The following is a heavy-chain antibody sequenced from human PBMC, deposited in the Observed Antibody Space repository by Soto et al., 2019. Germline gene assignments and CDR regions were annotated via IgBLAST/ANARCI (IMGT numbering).Heavy chain of an antibody. V-gene: IGHV4-61*03. Sequence: SETLSLTCTVSGGSASSGSYYWNWIRQPPGKGLEWIGYVYYTGSTNYNPSLKSRVTISVDTSKNHFSLKLDSVTAADTAVYYCARDPIYYDSTGYGVWFDPWGQGTLVTVSS. J-gene: IGHJ5*02. CDR2: VYYTGST. D-gene: IGHD3-22*01. CDR3: ARDPIYYDSTGYGVWFDP. CDR1: GGSASSGSYY.